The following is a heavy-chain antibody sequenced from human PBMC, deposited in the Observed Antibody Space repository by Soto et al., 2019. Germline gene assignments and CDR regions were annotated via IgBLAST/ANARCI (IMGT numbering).Heavy chain of an antibody. Sequence: GGSLRLSCAASGFTFSSYAMSWVRQAPGKGLEWVSAISGSGGSTYYADSVKGRFTISRDNSKNTLYLQMNSLRAEDTAVYYCAKDGYCSSTSCYVPPNWFDPWGQGTLVTVSS. D-gene: IGHD2-2*03. CDR3: AKDGYCSSTSCYVPPNWFDP. J-gene: IGHJ5*02. V-gene: IGHV3-23*01. CDR1: GFTFSSYA. CDR2: ISGSGGST.